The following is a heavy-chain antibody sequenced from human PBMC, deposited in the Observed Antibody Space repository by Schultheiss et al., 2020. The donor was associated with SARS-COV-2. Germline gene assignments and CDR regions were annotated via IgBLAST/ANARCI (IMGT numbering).Heavy chain of an antibody. CDR2: IWYDGSNK. D-gene: IGHD3-16*01. J-gene: IGHJ6*02. Sequence: GGSLRLSCAASGFTFSSYGMHWVRQAPGKGLEWVAVIWYDGSNKYYADSVKGRFTISRDNSKNTLYLQMNSLRAEDTAVYYCAIGDRGGGDYGMDVWGQGTTVTVSS. CDR3: AIGDRGGGDYGMDV. V-gene: IGHV3-33*01. CDR1: GFTFSSYG.